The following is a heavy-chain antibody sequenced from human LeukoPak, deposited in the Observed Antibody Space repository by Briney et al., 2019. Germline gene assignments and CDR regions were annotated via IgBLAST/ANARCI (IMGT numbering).Heavy chain of an antibody. CDR1: GFTFSSYG. D-gene: IGHD2-2*01. CDR3: AKDGWAHCSSTSCYFDV. J-gene: IGHJ6*02. Sequence: GRSLRLSCAASGFTFSSYGMHWVRQAPGKGLEWVAVISYDGSNKYYADSVKGRFTISRGNSKNTLYLQMNSLRAEDTAVYYCAKDGWAHCSSTSCYFDVWGQGTTVTVSS. CDR2: ISYDGSNK. V-gene: IGHV3-30*18.